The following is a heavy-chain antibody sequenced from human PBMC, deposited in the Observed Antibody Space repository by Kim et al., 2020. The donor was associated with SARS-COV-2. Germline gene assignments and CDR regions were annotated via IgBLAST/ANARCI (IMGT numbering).Heavy chain of an antibody. CDR3: ARGGRMSGSFDL. CDR2: IATTSHTI. D-gene: IGHD2-8*01. Sequence: GGSLRLSCAASGFTFSSYSMNWVRQAPGKGLEWLSYIATTSHTIYYADSVKGRFTISRDNAKNSLYLQMNSLRDEDTAVYYCARGGRMSGSFDLWGRGT. J-gene: IGHJ3*01. V-gene: IGHV3-48*02. CDR1: GFTFSSYS.